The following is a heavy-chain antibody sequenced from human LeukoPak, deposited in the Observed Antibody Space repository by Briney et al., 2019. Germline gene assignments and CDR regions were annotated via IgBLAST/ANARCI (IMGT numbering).Heavy chain of an antibody. D-gene: IGHD3-22*01. CDR1: GFTVSSNY. V-gene: IGHV3-53*01. CDR3: AKHRFESGGYHSTD. Sequence: GGSLRLSCAASGFTVSSNYMSWVRQAPGKGLEWVSVIYSGGSTYYADSVKGRFTISRDNSKNTLYLQMNSLRDEDTAVYYCAKHRFESGGYHSTDWGQGTLVIVSS. CDR2: IYSGGST. J-gene: IGHJ4*02.